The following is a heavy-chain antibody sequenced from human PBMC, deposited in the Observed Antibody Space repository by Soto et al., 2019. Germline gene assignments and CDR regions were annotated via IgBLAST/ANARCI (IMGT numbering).Heavy chain of an antibody. Sequence: GGSLRLSCAASGFTFSSYAMSWVRQAPGKGLEWVSAISGSGGSTYYADSVKGRFTISRDNSKNTLYLQMNSLRAEDTAVYYCAKDLAGEWELLRTYYYGMDVWGQGTTVTVSS. J-gene: IGHJ6*02. V-gene: IGHV3-23*01. CDR3: AKDLAGEWELLRTYYYGMDV. CDR2: ISGSGGST. D-gene: IGHD1-26*01. CDR1: GFTFSSYA.